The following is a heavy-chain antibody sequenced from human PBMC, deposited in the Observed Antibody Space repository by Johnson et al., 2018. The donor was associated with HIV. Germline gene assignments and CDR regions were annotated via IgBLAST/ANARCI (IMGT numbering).Heavy chain of an antibody. D-gene: IGHD3-10*01. CDR3: ARDSRIGTMVLLSDAFDI. V-gene: IGHV3-9*01. CDR2: ISWNSGSI. J-gene: IGHJ3*02. Sequence: VQLVESGGGLVQPGRSLRLSCVASGFTFDDYAMHWVRQVPGKGLEWVSGISWNSGSIAYADSVKGRFTISRDNAKNSLYLQMNSLRAEDTALYYCARDSRIGTMVLLSDAFDIWGHGTMVTVSS. CDR1: GFTFDDYA.